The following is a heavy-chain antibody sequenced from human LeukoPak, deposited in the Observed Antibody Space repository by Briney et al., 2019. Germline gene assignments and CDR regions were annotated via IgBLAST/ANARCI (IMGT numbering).Heavy chain of an antibody. CDR1: GYIFRNYD. CDR3: TRDAVVGTGIAFDV. Sequence: ASVKVSCKASGYIFRNYDIYWVRQAPGQRLEWLGWIIVGNGNTKYSQKFQGRVIITSDTSASTAYMELSSLSSEDTAVYYCTRDAVVGTGIAFDVWGQGTKVTVSS. J-gene: IGHJ3*01. V-gene: IGHV1-3*01. CDR2: IIVGNGNT. D-gene: IGHD4-23*01.